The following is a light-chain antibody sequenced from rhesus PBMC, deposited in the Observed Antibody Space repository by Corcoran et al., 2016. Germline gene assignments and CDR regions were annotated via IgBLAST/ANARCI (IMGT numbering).Light chain of an antibody. CDR1: QGINSW. CDR2: AAS. J-gene: IGKJ3*01. Sequence: DIQMTQSPSSLSASVGDKVTITCRASQGINSWLAWYQQKPGKALKLMIYAASSLESGVPSRFRGSGSGTDYTLTISSLQPEDFATYYCQQVYRTPFNFGPGTKLDIK. V-gene: IGKV1-18*01. CDR3: QQVYRTPFN.